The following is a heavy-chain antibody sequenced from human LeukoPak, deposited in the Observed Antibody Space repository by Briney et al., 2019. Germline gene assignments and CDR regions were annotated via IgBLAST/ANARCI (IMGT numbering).Heavy chain of an antibody. CDR2: ISNTGST. CDR3: ARDLFVVTRRDAFDI. J-gene: IGHJ3*02. V-gene: IGHV4-61*09. Sequence: SETPSLTCTVSGGSITSDTYYWNWIRQPAGKGLEWIGHISNTGSTNYSPSLRSRVTISIDTSKNQFSLKLSSVTAADTAVYYCARDLFVVTRRDAFDIWGQGTMVTVSS. CDR1: GGSITSDTYY. D-gene: IGHD4-23*01.